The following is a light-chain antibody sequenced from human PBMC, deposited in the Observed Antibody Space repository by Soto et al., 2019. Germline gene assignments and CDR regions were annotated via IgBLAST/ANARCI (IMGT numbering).Light chain of an antibody. J-gene: IGLJ2*01. CDR2: DVS. CDR1: SSDVRGYNY. CDR3: SSYTSSSTLMV. V-gene: IGLV2-14*01. Sequence: QSALTQPASVSGSPGQSITISCTGTSSDVRGYNYVSWYQQHPGKAPKLMIYDVSNRPSGVSNRLSGSTSGNTASLTISGLQAEDQADYYFSSYTSSSTLMVSGGGTKLTVL.